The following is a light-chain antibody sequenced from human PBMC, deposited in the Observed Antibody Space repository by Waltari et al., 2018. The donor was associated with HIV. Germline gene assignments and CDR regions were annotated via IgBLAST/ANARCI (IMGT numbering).Light chain of an antibody. Sequence: SYELTQPPSVSVSPGQTATITCSGDSLSGQYAYGYQQRPGQAPVAIIYKDTERPSGIPERFSGSSAGKTVTLIISEAQTEDEADYYCQSADSSGGFRVFGGGTRLSVL. CDR3: QSADSSGGFRV. J-gene: IGLJ3*02. CDR2: KDT. V-gene: IGLV3-25*03. CDR1: SLSGQY.